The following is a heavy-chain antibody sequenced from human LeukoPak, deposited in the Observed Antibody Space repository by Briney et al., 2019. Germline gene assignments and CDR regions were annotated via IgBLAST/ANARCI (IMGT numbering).Heavy chain of an antibody. Sequence: SETLSLTCTVSGGSISSSSYYWGWIRQPPGKGLEWIGSIYYSGSTYYNPSLKSRVTISVDTSKNQFSLKLSSVTAADTAVYYCARAIRKRGFNWFDPWGQGTLVTVSS. CDR2: IYYSGST. CDR1: GGSISSSSYY. D-gene: IGHD5-12*01. J-gene: IGHJ5*02. CDR3: ARAIRKRGFNWFDP. V-gene: IGHV4-39*01.